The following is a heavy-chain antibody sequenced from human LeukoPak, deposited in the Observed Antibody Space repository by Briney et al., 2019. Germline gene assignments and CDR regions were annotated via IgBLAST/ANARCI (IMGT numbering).Heavy chain of an antibody. CDR1: EYTFTGDY. CDR2: INPNSGGT. J-gene: IGHJ1*01. D-gene: IGHD5-24*01. CDR3: AKVGRFGGYNPTGFQH. V-gene: IGHV1-2*06. Sequence: ASVKVSCKASEYTFTGDYMHWVRLAPGQGLEWMERINPNSGGTNYARKFQGRVTMTRDTSISTTYMELRNLRSDDTAVYFCAKVGRFGGYNPTGFQHWGQGTLVTVSS.